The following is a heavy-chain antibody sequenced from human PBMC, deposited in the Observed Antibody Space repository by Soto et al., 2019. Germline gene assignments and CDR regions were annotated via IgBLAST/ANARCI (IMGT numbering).Heavy chain of an antibody. CDR2: IYYTGST. Sequence: ASETLSLTCTVSGGSISSYYWSWIRQPPGKGLELFGYIYYTGSTNYNPSLKSRVTISVDTSMNEFSLRLSSVTAADTAVYYCARLNGYCVSTGCHGYYGMDVWGQGTTVTVSS. V-gene: IGHV4-59*08. D-gene: IGHD2-2*03. CDR1: GGSISSYY. J-gene: IGHJ6*02. CDR3: ARLNGYCVSTGCHGYYGMDV.